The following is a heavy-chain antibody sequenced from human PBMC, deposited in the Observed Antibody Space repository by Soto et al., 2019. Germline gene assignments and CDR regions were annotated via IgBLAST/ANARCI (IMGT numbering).Heavy chain of an antibody. V-gene: IGHV4-59*11. Sequence: SETLSLTCTVSGGSISGHYWIWIRQPPGKGLEWVGSIYYSGSTDYNSSLKSRVSISVDTSRKQFSLRLTSVTAADTAVYFCARGAQYGRDNFDYWGQGTLVTVSS. CDR3: ARGAQYGRDNFDY. D-gene: IGHD2-21*02. CDR2: IYYSGST. CDR1: GGSISGHY. J-gene: IGHJ4*02.